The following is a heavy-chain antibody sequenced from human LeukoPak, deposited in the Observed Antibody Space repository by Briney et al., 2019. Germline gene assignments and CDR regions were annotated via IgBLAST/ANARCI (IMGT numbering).Heavy chain of an antibody. Sequence: PGGSLRLSCAASGFTFSSYGMHWVRQAPGKGLEWVAVIWYDGSNKYYADSVKGRFTISRDNSKNTLYLQMNSLRAEDTAVYYWAKPRGSRGYSYGYVDYWGQGTLVTVSS. J-gene: IGHJ4*02. CDR3: AKPRGSRGYSYGYVDY. V-gene: IGHV3-33*06. D-gene: IGHD5-18*01. CDR1: GFTFSSYG. CDR2: IWYDGSNK.